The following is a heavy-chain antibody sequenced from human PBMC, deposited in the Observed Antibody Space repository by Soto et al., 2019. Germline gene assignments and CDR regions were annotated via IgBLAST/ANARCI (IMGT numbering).Heavy chain of an antibody. CDR3: AKSHRFAGVGAD. CDR1: STHA. V-gene: IGHV3-23*01. Sequence: STHAIRGISQVSGKGLEWVSAISSSSSSTYYADSVKGRFTISRDNSKNTLYLQMNSLRAEDTAVYYCAKSHRFAGVGADWGKGTSVTVSS. J-gene: IGHJ1*01. CDR2: ISSSSSST. D-gene: IGHD3-10*01.